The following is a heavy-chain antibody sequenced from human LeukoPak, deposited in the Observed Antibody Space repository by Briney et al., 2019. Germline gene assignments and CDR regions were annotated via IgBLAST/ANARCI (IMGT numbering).Heavy chain of an antibody. CDR1: GFTFSSYG. CDR2: FSPSGGGT. D-gene: IGHD1-7*01. J-gene: IGHJ6*03. CDR3: AKRRGLELLYYYYMDV. Sequence: GGSLRLSCAASGFTFSSYGMSWVRQAPGKGLEWVSAFSPSGGGTYYADSVKGRFTISRDNSKNTLYLQMNSLRAEDTAVYYCAKRRGLELLYYYYMDVWGKGTTVTVSS. V-gene: IGHV3-23*01.